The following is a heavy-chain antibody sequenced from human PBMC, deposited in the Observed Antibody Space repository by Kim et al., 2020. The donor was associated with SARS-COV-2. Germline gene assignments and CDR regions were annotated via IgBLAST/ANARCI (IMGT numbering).Heavy chain of an antibody. CDR2: ISSSGSTI. V-gene: IGHV3-48*03. CDR1: GFTFSSYE. J-gene: IGHJ4*02. D-gene: IGHD3-9*01. CDR3: ARVGGSAYDILTGYSIGGYY. Sequence: GGSLRLSCAASGFTFSSYEMNWVRQAPGKGLEWVSYISSSGSTIYYADSVKGRFTISRDNAKNSLYLQMNSLRAEDTAVYYCARVGGSAYDILTGYSIGGYYWGQGTLVTVSS.